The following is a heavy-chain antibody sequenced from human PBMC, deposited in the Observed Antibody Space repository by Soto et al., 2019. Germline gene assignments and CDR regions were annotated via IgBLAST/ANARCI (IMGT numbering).Heavy chain of an antibody. V-gene: IGHV4-59*01. J-gene: IGHJ4*02. Sequence: QVQLQESGPGLVKPSETLSLTCSVSGGSMSSYYWSWIRLPPGKGLEWIGYIYYSGSTDYNPSLKXRXTXXVDTSKNQFSLKLTSVTAADTAMYYCARGGWYIDYWGQGTLVTVSS. CDR2: IYYSGST. D-gene: IGHD6-19*01. CDR3: ARGGWYIDY. CDR1: GGSMSSYY.